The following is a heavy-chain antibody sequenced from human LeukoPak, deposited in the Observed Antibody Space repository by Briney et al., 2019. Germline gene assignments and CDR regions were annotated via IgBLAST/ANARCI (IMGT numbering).Heavy chain of an antibody. CDR2: ISDSSSHT. J-gene: IGHJ6*04. V-gene: IGHV3-11*06. Sequence: GGSLRLSCAASGFRFSDYYMYWIRQAPGKGLEWVSYISDSSSHTNYADSVKGRFTISRDNAKNSLCLQMDSLRVEDTAVYYCAKRMFRGGSYYAVDVWGKGTTVTVSS. D-gene: IGHD3-10*01. CDR3: AKRMFRGGSYYAVDV. CDR1: GFRFSDYY.